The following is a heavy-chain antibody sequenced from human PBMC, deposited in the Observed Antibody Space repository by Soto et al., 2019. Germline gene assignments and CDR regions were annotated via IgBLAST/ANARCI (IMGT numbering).Heavy chain of an antibody. V-gene: IGHV3-48*04. CDR1: GFTFSTSS. CDR3: ARAGDRLSEYNNWFDP. Sequence: GGSLRLSCAASGFTFSTSSMNWVRQAPGKGLEWVSYISSSSGIIHYADSVKGRFTISRDNAKNSLYLQMNSLRAEDTAVYYCARAGDRLSEYNNWFDPWGQGTLVTVSS. D-gene: IGHD3-9*01. CDR2: ISSSSGII. J-gene: IGHJ5*02.